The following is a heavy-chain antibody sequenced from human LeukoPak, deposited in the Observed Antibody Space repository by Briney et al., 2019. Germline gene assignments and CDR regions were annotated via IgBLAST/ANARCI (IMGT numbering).Heavy chain of an antibody. CDR1: GYTFTSYD. D-gene: IGHD6-19*01. Sequence: ASVKVSCKASGYTFTSYDINWVRQATGQGLEWMGWMNPNSGNTGYAQKFQGRVTMTRNTSISTAYMELSSLRSEDTAVYYCARGRGKRSGWYASNDYWGQGPLVTVSS. J-gene: IGHJ4*02. CDR3: ARGRGKRSGWYASNDY. CDR2: MNPNSGNT. V-gene: IGHV1-8*01.